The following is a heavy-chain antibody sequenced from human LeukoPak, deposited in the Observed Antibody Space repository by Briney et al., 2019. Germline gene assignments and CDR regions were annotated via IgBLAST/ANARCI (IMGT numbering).Heavy chain of an antibody. CDR2: ISAYNGNT. J-gene: IGHJ3*02. V-gene: IGHV1-18*01. Sequence: GASVKVSCKASGYTFTSYGISWVRQAPGQGLEWMGWISAYNGNTNYAQKLQGRVTMTTDTSTSTAYTELRSLRSDDTAVYYCASSAGTVNGAFDIWGQGTMVTVSS. D-gene: IGHD6-19*01. CDR1: GYTFTSYG. CDR3: ASSAGTVNGAFDI.